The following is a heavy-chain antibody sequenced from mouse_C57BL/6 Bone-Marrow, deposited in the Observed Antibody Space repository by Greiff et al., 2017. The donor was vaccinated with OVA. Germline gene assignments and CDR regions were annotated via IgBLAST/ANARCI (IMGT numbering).Heavy chain of an antibody. CDR1: GYTFTSYW. CDR3: ARSNWDYFDY. V-gene: IGHV1-64*01. Sequence: QVQLQQSGAELVKPGASVKLSCKASGYTFTSYWMHWVKQRPGQGLEWIGMIHPNSGSTNYNEKFKSKATLTVDKSSSTAYMQLSSLTSEDSAVYYCARSNWDYFDYWGKGTTLTVSS. D-gene: IGHD4-1*01. J-gene: IGHJ2*01. CDR2: IHPNSGST.